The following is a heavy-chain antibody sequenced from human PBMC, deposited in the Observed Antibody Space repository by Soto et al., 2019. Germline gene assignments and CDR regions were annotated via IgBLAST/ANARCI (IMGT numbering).Heavy chain of an antibody. J-gene: IGHJ6*02. CDR1: GFSFSSYW. V-gene: IGHV3-7*01. CDR3: ARDRSSSWYNYYYGMDV. CDR2: IKQDGSEK. Sequence: TGGALRLYXAASGFSFSSYWMSWVRQAPGKGLEWVANIKQDGSEKYYVDSVKGRFTISRDNAKNSLYLQMNSLRAEDTAVYYCARDRSSSWYNYYYGMDVWGQGTTVTVSS. D-gene: IGHD6-13*01.